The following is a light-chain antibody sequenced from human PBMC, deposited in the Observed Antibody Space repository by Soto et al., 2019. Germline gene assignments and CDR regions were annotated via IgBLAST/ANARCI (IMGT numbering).Light chain of an antibody. Sequence: DIQMTQSPSSLSASVGDRVTITCRASQSISNYLNWYQQKPGKAPKLLIYAASSLQSGVPSRFGGSASGTDFTLTISSLQPEDFATYYCQQSYSFPQTFGQGTKVEIK. CDR3: QQSYSFPQT. CDR2: AAS. CDR1: QSISNY. V-gene: IGKV1-39*01. J-gene: IGKJ1*01.